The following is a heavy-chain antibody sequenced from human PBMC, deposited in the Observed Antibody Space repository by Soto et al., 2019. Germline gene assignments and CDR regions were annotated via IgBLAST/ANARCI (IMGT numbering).Heavy chain of an antibody. CDR1: GYTFTSYG. J-gene: IGHJ4*02. Sequence: QVQLVQSGAEVKKPGASVKVSCKASGYTFTSYGISWVRQAPGQGLEWMGWINVYNGNTNYAQKLQGRVTMTTDTSTSTAYLDLRCLRSDDTAVYFCARDTSRGEYDYWGQGTLVTVSS. V-gene: IGHV1-18*01. CDR3: ARDTSRGEYDY. CDR2: INVYNGNT. D-gene: IGHD3-10*01.